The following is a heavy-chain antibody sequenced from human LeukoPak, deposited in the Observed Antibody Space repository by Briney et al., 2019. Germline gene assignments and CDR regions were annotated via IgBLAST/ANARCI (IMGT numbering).Heavy chain of an antibody. CDR2: INHSGST. J-gene: IGHJ4*02. CDR3: ARSITMARGAPGGY. CDR1: GGSFSGYY. V-gene: IGHV4-34*01. D-gene: IGHD3-10*01. Sequence: SETLSLTCAVYGGSFSGYYWSWIRQPPGKGLEWIGEINHSGSTNYNPSLKSRVTISVDTSKNQFYLKLSSVTAADTAVYYCARSITMARGAPGGYWGQGTLVTVSS.